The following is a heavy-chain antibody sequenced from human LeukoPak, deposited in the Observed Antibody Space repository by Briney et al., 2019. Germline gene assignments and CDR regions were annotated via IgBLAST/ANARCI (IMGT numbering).Heavy chain of an antibody. Sequence: ASETLSLTCTVSGGSISSYYWSWIRQPPGKGLEWIGEINHSGSTNYNPSLKSRVTISVDTSKNQFSLKLSSVTAADTAVYYCARLGNCSGGSCYNASNDAFDIWGQGTMVTVSS. D-gene: IGHD2-15*01. CDR2: INHSGST. CDR3: ARLGNCSGGSCYNASNDAFDI. V-gene: IGHV4-34*01. CDR1: GGSISSYY. J-gene: IGHJ3*02.